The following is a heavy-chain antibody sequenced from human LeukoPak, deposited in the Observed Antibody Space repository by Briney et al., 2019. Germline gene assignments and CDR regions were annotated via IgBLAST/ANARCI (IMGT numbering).Heavy chain of an antibody. CDR2: ISYDGSNK. CDR3: ARARSPHYYDSSGLLDY. V-gene: IGHV3-30-3*01. D-gene: IGHD3-22*01. Sequence: PGGSLRLSCAASGFTFSSYAMHWVRQAPGKGLEWVAVISYDGSNKYYADSVKGRFTISRDNSKNTLYLQMNSLRAEDTAVYYCARARSPHYYDSSGLLDYWAREPWSPSPQ. J-gene: IGHJ4*02. CDR1: GFTFSSYA.